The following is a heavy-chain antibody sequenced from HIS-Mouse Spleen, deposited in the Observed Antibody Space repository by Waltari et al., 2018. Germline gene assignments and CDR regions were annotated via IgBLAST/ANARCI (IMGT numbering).Heavy chain of an antibody. Sequence: QVQLQESGPGLVKPSETLSLTCTVSGGSISSYYWSWIRQPAGKGLEWIGRIYTSGSYKYNPSLKSRVTMSVDTSKNQFALKLSSVTAADTAVYYCARDFHDFWSGYYGGDKKHDAFDIWGQGTMVTVSS. J-gene: IGHJ3*02. V-gene: IGHV4-4*07. CDR1: GGSISSYY. CDR2: IYTSGSY. D-gene: IGHD3-3*01. CDR3: ARDFHDFWSGYYGGDKKHDAFDI.